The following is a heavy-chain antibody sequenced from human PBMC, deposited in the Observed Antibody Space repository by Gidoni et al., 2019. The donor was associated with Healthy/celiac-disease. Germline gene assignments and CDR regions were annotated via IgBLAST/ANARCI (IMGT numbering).Heavy chain of an antibody. D-gene: IGHD3-10*01. Sequence: QVQLVESGGGVVQPGKSLRLSCAASGFSFSSYGMHWVRQAPGKGLEWVAVIGYDGSNKYYADPVKGRFTISRDNSKNTLYLQMNSLRAEDTAVYYCASSSLPKSLWFGELNDYWGQGTLVTVSS. CDR1: GFSFSSYG. V-gene: IGHV3-33*01. CDR3: ASSSLPKSLWFGELNDY. J-gene: IGHJ4*02. CDR2: IGYDGSNK.